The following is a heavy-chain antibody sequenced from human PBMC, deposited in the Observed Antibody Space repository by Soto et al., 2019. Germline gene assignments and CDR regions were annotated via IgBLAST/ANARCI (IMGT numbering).Heavy chain of an antibody. Sequence: QVQLQESGPGLVKPSQTLSLTCTVSSGSISSGDYYWSWIRQPPGYGLEWIGNIYYRGSTYYMPSQKNRFTISEDTSQNQYSLKLKSVTAADTAVYYCARVTPIPGNTYGPDAFDIWGPGTLVSV. CDR2: IYYRGST. CDR1: SGSISSGDYY. CDR3: ARVTPIPGNTYGPDAFDI. D-gene: IGHD2-21*01. J-gene: IGHJ3*02. V-gene: IGHV4-30-4*01.